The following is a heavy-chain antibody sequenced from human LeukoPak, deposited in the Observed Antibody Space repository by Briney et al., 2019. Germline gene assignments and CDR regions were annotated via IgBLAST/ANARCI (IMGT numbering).Heavy chain of an antibody. CDR3: ARSSHRYYFDY. J-gene: IGHJ4*02. D-gene: IGHD2-2*01. CDR2: INPSGGST. CDR1: GYTFTSYY. Sequence: ASVKVSCKASGYTFTSYYMHWARQAPGQGLEWMGIINPSGGSTSYAQKFQGRVTMTRDTSTSTVYMELSSLRSEDTAVYYCARSSHRYYFDYWGQGTLVTVSS. V-gene: IGHV1-46*01.